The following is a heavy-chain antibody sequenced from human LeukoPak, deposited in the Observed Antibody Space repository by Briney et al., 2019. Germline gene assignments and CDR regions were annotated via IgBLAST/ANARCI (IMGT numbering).Heavy chain of an antibody. Sequence: SETLSLTCTVSGGSISSGSYYWSWIRQPAGKGLEWIGRIYTSGSTNYNPSLKSRVTMSVDTSKNQFSLKLSSVTAADTAVYYCAREYYCSGGTCYSMFDPWGQGTLVTVSS. CDR3: AREYYCSGGTCYSMFDP. J-gene: IGHJ5*02. CDR2: IYTSGST. CDR1: GGSISSGSYY. D-gene: IGHD2-15*01. V-gene: IGHV4-61*02.